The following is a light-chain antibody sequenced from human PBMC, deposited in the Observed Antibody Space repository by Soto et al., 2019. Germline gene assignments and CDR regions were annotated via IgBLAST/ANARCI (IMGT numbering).Light chain of an antibody. V-gene: IGLV1-51*01. CDR1: SSDVGSYNL. CDR3: GTWDNSLSAGGV. Sequence: QSALTQPASVSGSPGQSITISCTGTSSDVGSYNLVSWYQQHPGKAPKLMIYDNNKRPSGIPDRFSGSKSGTSATLGITGLQTGDEADYYCGTWDNSLSAGGVFGGGTKLTVL. J-gene: IGLJ3*02. CDR2: DNN.